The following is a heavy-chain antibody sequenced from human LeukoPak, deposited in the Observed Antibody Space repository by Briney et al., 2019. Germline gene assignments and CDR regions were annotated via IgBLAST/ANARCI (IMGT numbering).Heavy chain of an antibody. V-gene: IGHV3-48*02. CDR2: ITSSSSTI. J-gene: IGHJ3*02. Sequence: GSLRLSCAASGFTFSTYSMNWVRQAPGKGLEWVSYITSSSSTIYYADSVRGRFTISRDNAKNSLYLQMNSLRDEDTAVYYCARVDWMIGAFDIWGQGTMVTVSS. CDR1: GFTFSTYS. D-gene: IGHD3-22*01. CDR3: ARVDWMIGAFDI.